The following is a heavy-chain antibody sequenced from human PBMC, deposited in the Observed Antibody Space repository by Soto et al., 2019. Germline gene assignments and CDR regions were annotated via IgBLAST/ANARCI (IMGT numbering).Heavy chain of an antibody. D-gene: IGHD3-3*02. J-gene: IGHJ6*02. CDR1: GFTFSSYA. Sequence: GGSLRLSCAASGFTFSSYAMSWVRQAPGKGLEWVSAISGSGGSTYYADSVKGRFTISRDNSKNTLYLQMNSLRAEDTAVYYCAKSPPSIFGVVSNGMDVWGQGTTVTVSS. CDR3: AKSPPSIFGVVSNGMDV. V-gene: IGHV3-23*01. CDR2: ISGSGGST.